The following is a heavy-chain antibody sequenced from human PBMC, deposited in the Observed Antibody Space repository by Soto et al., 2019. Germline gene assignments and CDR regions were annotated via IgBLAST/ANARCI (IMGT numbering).Heavy chain of an antibody. Sequence: EVQLVESGGGLVKPGGSLRLSCAASGFTFSTYSMYWVRQAPGKGLEWVSSISGSSSSIYYADSLKGRFTISRDNAKNSLYLQMNSLRAEDTSVYFCGRDSGYDAATLEYWGQGTLVTVSS. D-gene: IGHD5-12*01. CDR1: GFTFSTYS. J-gene: IGHJ4*02. V-gene: IGHV3-21*01. CDR3: GRDSGYDAATLEY. CDR2: ISGSSSSI.